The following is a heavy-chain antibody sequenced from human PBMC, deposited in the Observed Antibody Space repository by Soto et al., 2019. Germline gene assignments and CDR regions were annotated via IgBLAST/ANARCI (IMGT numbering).Heavy chain of an antibody. CDR1: GGSISSYY. J-gene: IGHJ5*02. CDR2: IYYSGST. Sequence: ASETLSLTCTVSGGSISSYYWSWIRQPPGKGLEWIGYIYYSGSTNYNPSLKSRVTISVDTSKNQFSLKLSSVTAADTAVYYCAREESLSGYDLSLMGWFDPWGQGTLVTVAS. CDR3: AREESLSGYDLSLMGWFDP. V-gene: IGHV4-59*01. D-gene: IGHD5-12*01.